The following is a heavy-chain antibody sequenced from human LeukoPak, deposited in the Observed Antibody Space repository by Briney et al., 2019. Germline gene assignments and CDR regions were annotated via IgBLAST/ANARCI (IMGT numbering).Heavy chain of an antibody. CDR1: GFTVSSNY. J-gene: IGHJ4*02. Sequence: GGSLRLSCAVSGFTVSSNYVSWVRQAPGKGLEWVSVIYSDGTTFYADSVKGRFTISRDNSKNTLYLQMNSLRDEDTAVYYCARDYGSAEPFDYWGQGTLVTVSS. CDR2: IYSDGTT. CDR3: ARDYGSAEPFDY. V-gene: IGHV3-66*01. D-gene: IGHD4-17*01.